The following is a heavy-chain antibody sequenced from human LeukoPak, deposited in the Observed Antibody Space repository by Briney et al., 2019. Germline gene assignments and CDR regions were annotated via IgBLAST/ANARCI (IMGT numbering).Heavy chain of an antibody. D-gene: IGHD6-13*01. V-gene: IGHV3-30*02. Sequence: GGSLRLSCAASGFTFSSFGMNWVRQAPGKGLEWVTFIRYDGIAIQYADSVKGRFTISRDNSKDALYLQMISLRPEDTAVYFCAKGTSGIIAGGHYYYMDVWGKGTTVTISS. J-gene: IGHJ6*03. CDR1: GFTFSSFG. CDR3: AKGTSGIIAGGHYYYMDV. CDR2: IRYDGIAI.